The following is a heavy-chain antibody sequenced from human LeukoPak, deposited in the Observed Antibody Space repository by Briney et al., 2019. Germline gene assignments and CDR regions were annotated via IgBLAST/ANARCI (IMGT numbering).Heavy chain of an antibody. V-gene: IGHV4-39*01. D-gene: IGHD5-18*01. CDR1: GGSISNSSYY. Sequence: SETLSLTCTVSGGSISNSSYYWGWVRQPPGKGLEWIGSIYYSGSTYFNPSLKSRLTISVDTSKNQFSLKLSSVTAADTAVCYCARNLQLRLSVCDYWGQGTLVTVSS. CDR3: ARNLQLRLSVCDY. CDR2: IYYSGST. J-gene: IGHJ4*02.